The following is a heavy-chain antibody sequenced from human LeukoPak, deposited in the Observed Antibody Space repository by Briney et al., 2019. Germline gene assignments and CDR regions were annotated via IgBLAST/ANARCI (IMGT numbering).Heavy chain of an antibody. CDR1: GITFSSYW. CDR3: AKDGSIGAAEYYFDS. CDR2: IKQDGSEK. V-gene: IGHV3-7*01. D-gene: IGHD2-15*01. J-gene: IGHJ4*02. Sequence: GGSLRLSCAASGITFSSYWMSWVRQGPGKGLEWVAHIKQDGSEKYYLDSVKGRFTISRDNSKNTLFLQMDSLRAEDTAVYYCAKDGSIGAAEYYFDSWGQGTLVTVSS.